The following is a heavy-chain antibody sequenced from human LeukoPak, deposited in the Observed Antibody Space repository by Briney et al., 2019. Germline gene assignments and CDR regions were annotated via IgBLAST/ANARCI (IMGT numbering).Heavy chain of an antibody. V-gene: IGHV1-18*01. Sequence: ASVKVSCKASGYTFTSYGISWVRQAPGQGLEWMGWISAYNGNTNYAQKLQGRVTMTTDTSTSTAYMELRSLRSDDTAIYYCARRRKVPAPRAGDAFDIWGQGTMVTVSS. CDR2: ISAYNGNT. J-gene: IGHJ3*02. D-gene: IGHD2-21*02. CDR3: ARRRKVPAPRAGDAFDI. CDR1: GYTFTSYG.